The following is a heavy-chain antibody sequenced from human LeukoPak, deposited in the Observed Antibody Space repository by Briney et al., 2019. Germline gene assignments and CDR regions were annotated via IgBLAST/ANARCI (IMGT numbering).Heavy chain of an antibody. CDR3: AGEGITMVRGVKGY. V-gene: IGHV4-34*01. CDR1: GGSFSGYY. D-gene: IGHD3-10*01. CDR2: INHSGST. Sequence: PSETLSLTCAVYGGSFSGYYWSWIRQPPGKGLEWIGEINHSGSTNYNPSLKSRVTISVDTSKNQFSLKLSSVTAADTAVYYCAGEGITMVRGVKGYWGQGTLVTVPS. J-gene: IGHJ4*02.